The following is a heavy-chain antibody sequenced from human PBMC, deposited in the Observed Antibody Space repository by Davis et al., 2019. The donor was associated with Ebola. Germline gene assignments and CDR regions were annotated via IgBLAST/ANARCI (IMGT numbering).Heavy chain of an antibody. Sequence: GESLKISCAFSGFTFSTNYGLNWVRQAPGKGLDWVADISGPGAPYYADSVKGRFTISRDNSNNLLYLQMNSLRAEDTAVYYCAIPDCSGANCYSVYIKNWGQGTLVTVSS. J-gene: IGHJ4*02. CDR1: GFTFSTNYG. D-gene: IGHD2-15*01. CDR2: ISGPGAP. V-gene: IGHV3-23*01. CDR3: AIPDCSGANCYSVYIKN.